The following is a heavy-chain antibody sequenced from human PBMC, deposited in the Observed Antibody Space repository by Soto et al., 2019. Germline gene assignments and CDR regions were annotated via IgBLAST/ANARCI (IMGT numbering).Heavy chain of an antibody. Sequence: TLSLTCTVSGGSMKTFFWNWIRQSPGKGLEWIGFIYYTGSTYYNPSLKSRVSMSVDTSRNQFSLRLTSVTAADTATYYCATGSMAANGVDYWGPGTLVTVSS. CDR2: IYYTGST. CDR1: GGSMKTFF. J-gene: IGHJ4*02. CDR3: ATGSMAANGVDY. V-gene: IGHV4-59*01. D-gene: IGHD6-13*01.